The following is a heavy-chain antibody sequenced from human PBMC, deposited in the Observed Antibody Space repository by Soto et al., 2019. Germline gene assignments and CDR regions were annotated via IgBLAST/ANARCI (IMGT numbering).Heavy chain of an antibody. CDR3: ARRRIAAAGTGGDYYYGMDV. J-gene: IGHJ6*04. Sequence: SETLSLTCTVSGGSISSSSYYWGWIRQPPGKGLEWIGSIYYSGSTYYNPSLKSRVTISVDTSKNQFSLKLSSVTAADTAVYYCARRRIAAAGTGGDYYYGMDVWGKGTTVPVSS. D-gene: IGHD6-13*01. CDR2: IYYSGST. CDR1: GGSISSSSYY. V-gene: IGHV4-39*01.